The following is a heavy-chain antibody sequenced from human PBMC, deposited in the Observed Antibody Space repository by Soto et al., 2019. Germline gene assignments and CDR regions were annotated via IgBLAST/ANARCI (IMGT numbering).Heavy chain of an antibody. CDR1: GGSVSSGSYY. D-gene: IGHD3-16*01. V-gene: IGHV4-61*01. CDR3: ATGRRYGGFDP. J-gene: IGHJ5*02. CDR2: IYYSGST. Sequence: SETLSLTCTVSGGSVSSGSYYWSWIRQPPGKGLEWIGYIYYSGSTNYNPSLKSRVTISVDTSKNQFSLKLSSVTAADTAVYYCATGRRYGGFDPWGQGTLVTVSS.